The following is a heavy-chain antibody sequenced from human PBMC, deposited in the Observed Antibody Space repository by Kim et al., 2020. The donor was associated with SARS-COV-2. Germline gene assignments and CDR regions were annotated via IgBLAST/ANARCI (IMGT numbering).Heavy chain of an antibody. Sequence: SETLSLSCTVSGGSISSYYWSWIRQHPGKGLEWIGYIYYSGSTNYNPSLKSRVTTSVDTSKNQFSLKLSSVTAADTAVYYCARDRGYYYDSSGYYYVDYYHGMDVWGQGTTVTVSS. J-gene: IGHJ6*02. CDR2: IYYSGST. CDR1: GGSISSYY. V-gene: IGHV4-59*13. CDR3: ARDRGYYYDSSGYYYVDYYHGMDV. D-gene: IGHD3-22*01.